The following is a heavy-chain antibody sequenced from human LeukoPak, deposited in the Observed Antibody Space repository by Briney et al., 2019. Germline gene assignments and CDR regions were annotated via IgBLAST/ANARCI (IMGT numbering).Heavy chain of an antibody. CDR1: GFTFSSYG. J-gene: IGHJ3*02. CDR2: IWYDGSNK. D-gene: IGHD2-2*01. V-gene: IGHV3-30*02. CDR3: AKEEGYCSSTSCPNDAFDI. Sequence: GSLRLSCAASGFTFSSYGMHWVRQAPGKGLEWVAFIWYDGSNKYYADSVKGRFTISRDNSKNTLYLQMNSLRAEDTAVYYCAKEEGYCSSTSCPNDAFDIWGQGTMVTVSS.